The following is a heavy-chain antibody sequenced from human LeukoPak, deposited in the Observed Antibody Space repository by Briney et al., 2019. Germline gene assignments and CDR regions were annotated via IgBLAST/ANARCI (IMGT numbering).Heavy chain of an antibody. CDR3: ARGGARSSSYYYYGMDV. Sequence: GGSLRLSCAASGFSFSNYGMGWVRRAPGRGLEWLSYIDSSSSTIYYADSVKGRFTISRDNAKNSLYLQMNSLRAEDTAVFYCARGGARSSSYYYYGMDVWGLGTTVTVSS. CDR2: IDSSSSTI. V-gene: IGHV3-48*01. CDR1: GFSFSNYG. J-gene: IGHJ6*02. D-gene: IGHD6-13*01.